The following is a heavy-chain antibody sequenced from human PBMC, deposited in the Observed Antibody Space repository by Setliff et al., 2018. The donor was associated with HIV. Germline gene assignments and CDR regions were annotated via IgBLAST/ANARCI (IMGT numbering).Heavy chain of an antibody. J-gene: IGHJ4*02. Sequence: PGGSLRLSCAASGFFFKNAWMSWVRQAPGKGLEWIGRIKSEADGGTEESAAFLKGRFTISRDDSKNTLFLQMRGLSAEDTALFYCTTAGHGSLDFDYWGQGTRVTVS. CDR1: GFFFKNAW. D-gene: IGHD1-1*01. V-gene: IGHV3-15*01. CDR3: TTAGHGSLDFDY. CDR2: IKSEADGGTE.